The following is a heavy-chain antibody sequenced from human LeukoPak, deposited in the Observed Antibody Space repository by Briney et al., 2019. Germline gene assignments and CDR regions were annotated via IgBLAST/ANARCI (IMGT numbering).Heavy chain of an antibody. V-gene: IGHV1-18*01. CDR2: ISAYNGNT. J-gene: IGHJ4*02. CDR1: GYTFTSYG. Sequence: GASVKVSCKASGYTFTSYGISWVRQAPGQGLEWMGWISAYNGNTNYAQKLQGRVTMTTDTSTITAYMELRSLRSDDTAVYYCARGSLPDYYDSSAQEWDYWGQGTLVTVSS. D-gene: IGHD3-22*01. CDR3: ARGSLPDYYDSSAQEWDY.